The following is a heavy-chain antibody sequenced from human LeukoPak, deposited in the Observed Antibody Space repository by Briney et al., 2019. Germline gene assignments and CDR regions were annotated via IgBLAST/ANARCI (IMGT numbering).Heavy chain of an antibody. CDR2: INPNTGGT. Sequence: ASVKVSCKASGYTFTGYYMHWVRQAPGQGLEWMGWINPNTGGTNYAQKFQGRVTMTRDTSTSTVYMELSSLRSEDTAVYYCARGGVEMATIALGDAFDIWGQGTMVTVSS. CDR1: GYTFTGYY. D-gene: IGHD5-24*01. V-gene: IGHV1-2*02. J-gene: IGHJ3*02. CDR3: ARGGVEMATIALGDAFDI.